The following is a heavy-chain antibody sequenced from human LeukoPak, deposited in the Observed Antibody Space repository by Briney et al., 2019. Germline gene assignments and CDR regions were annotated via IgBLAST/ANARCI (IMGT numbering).Heavy chain of an antibody. CDR2: ISGGGGRT. CDR3: AKSTTAPYCSSTNCYSTGDY. V-gene: IGHV3-23*01. Sequence: PGGTLRLSCAASGFTFSIYGMSWVRQAPGKGLEWISAISGGGGRTYYADSVKGRFTISRDDSRNTLYLQMNSLRAEDTALYYCAKSTTAPYCSSTNCYSTGDYWGQGTLVTVSS. D-gene: IGHD2-2*01. J-gene: IGHJ4*02. CDR1: GFTFSIYG.